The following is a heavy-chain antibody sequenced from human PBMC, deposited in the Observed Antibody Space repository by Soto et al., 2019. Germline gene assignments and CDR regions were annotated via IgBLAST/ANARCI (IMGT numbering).Heavy chain of an antibody. CDR2: IWYDGSFQ. J-gene: IGHJ4*02. CDR3: ASDVSSENTVIDF. CDR1: GFNFSNYF. V-gene: IGHV3-33*01. D-gene: IGHD2-2*02. Sequence: GRPNRLSYGASGFNFSNYFMHLVRPDQGKGLEWVAVIWYDGSFQYYADSVKGRFTISRDNSKNTLYLQMNSLRAEDTAVYYSASDVSSENTVIDFWGQGTLVTVSS.